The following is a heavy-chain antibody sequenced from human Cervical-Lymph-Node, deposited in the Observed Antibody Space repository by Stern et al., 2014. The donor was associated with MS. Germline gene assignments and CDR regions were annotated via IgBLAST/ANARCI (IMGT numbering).Heavy chain of an antibody. Sequence: QVQLVESGGGVVKPGRSLRLSCAASGFVFRRYALHWVRQAPGTGLEWVALSSYDGRDKYYTDSVKGRFTDSRDNSNNTVDLKMNSLRLEDSAVYYCAKGGSGSDVDWGQGSLVTVSS. J-gene: IGHJ4*02. V-gene: IGHV3-30*04. D-gene: IGHD1-26*01. CDR3: AKGGSGSDVD. CDR1: GFVFRRYA. CDR2: SSYDGRDK.